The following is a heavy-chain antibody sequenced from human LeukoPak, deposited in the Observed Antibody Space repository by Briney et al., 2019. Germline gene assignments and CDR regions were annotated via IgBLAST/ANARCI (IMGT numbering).Heavy chain of an antibody. V-gene: IGHV4-59*08. CDR2: IYYDGST. CDR1: GGSFSGYY. D-gene: IGHD3-10*01. J-gene: IGHJ6*02. Sequence: PSETLSLTCAVYGGSFSGYYWSWIRQPPGKGLEWIGYIYYDGSTNYNPSLKSRLTISVDMSKNQLSLKLSSVTAADTAVYYCTRNGAGSYYYGMDVWGQGTTVTVSS. CDR3: TRNGAGSYYYGMDV.